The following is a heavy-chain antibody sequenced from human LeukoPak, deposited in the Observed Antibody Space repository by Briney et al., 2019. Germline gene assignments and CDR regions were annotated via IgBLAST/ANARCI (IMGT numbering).Heavy chain of an antibody. Sequence: GGSLRLSCAASGFTFSSYEMNWVRQAPGKGLEWVSYISSSGSTIYYADSVKGRFTISRDNAKNSLSLQMNSLRAEDTAVYYCARDSKYYDSSGYLRGGLDYWGQGTLVTVSP. D-gene: IGHD3-22*01. CDR1: GFTFSSYE. V-gene: IGHV3-48*03. CDR2: ISSSGSTI. CDR3: ARDSKYYDSSGYLRGGLDY. J-gene: IGHJ4*02.